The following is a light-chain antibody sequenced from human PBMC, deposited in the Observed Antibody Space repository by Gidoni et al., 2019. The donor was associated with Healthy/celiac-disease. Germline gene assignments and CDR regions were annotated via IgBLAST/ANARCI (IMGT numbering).Light chain of an antibody. CDR3: QQSYSTPFT. CDR1: QSISSY. J-gene: IGKJ3*01. V-gene: IGKV1-39*01. CDR2: AAS. Sequence: QMTQSPSSLSASVGDRVTITCRASQSISSYLNWYQQKPGKAPKLLIYAASSLQSGVPSRFSGSGSGTDFTLTISSLQPEDFATYYCQQSYSTPFTFGPGTKVDIK.